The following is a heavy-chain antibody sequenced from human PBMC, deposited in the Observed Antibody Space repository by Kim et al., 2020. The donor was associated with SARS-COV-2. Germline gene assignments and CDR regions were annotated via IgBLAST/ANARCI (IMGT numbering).Heavy chain of an antibody. J-gene: IGHJ5*02. Sequence: SLNSRVTISVDTSKNQFSLKLSSVTAADTAVYYCARGRDDYGDMINWFDPWGQGTLVTVSS. CDR3: ARGRDDYGDMINWFDP. D-gene: IGHD4-17*01. V-gene: IGHV4-30-2*05.